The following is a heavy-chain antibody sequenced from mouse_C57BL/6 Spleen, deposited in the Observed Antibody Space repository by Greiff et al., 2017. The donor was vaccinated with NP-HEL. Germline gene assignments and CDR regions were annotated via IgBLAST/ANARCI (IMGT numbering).Heavy chain of an antibody. CDR3: AREPPPYYYGSSCYAMDY. J-gene: IGHJ4*01. CDR1: GFSLTSYG. D-gene: IGHD1-1*01. CDR2: IWSGGST. V-gene: IGHV2-2*01. Sequence: VHLVESGPGLVQPSQCLSITCTVSGFSLTSYGVHWVRQSPGKGLEWLGVIWSGGSTDYNAAIISRLSISKDNSKSQVFYKMNSLQADDTAIYYCAREPPPYYYGSSCYAMDYWGQGTSVTVSS.